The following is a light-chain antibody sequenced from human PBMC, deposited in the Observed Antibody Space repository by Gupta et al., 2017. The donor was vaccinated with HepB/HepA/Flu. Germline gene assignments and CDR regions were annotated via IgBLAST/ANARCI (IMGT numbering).Light chain of an antibody. CDR2: DTR. J-gene: IGLJ2*01. CDR3: SLYFGGGLI. Sequence: QAVVPQQPSLTVSPGRTVTLTCGSTTGTVTGGHYPYWFQQRTGQVPRTLSHDTRIKPSWTPPRVSGSLLGGKVALTLSGAQPEDEAEYYCSLYFGGGLIFGGGTKLTVL. CDR1: TGTVTGGHY. V-gene: IGLV7-46*01.